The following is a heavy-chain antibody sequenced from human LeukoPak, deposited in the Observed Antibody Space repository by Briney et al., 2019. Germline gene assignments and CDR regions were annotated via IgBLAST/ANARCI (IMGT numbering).Heavy chain of an antibody. CDR1: GFTFSSYG. J-gene: IGHJ4*02. CDR3: ARDYGGSYYFDY. CDR2: IWYDGSNK. Sequence: GGSLRLSSAASGFTFSSYGMHWVRQAPGKGLEWVALIWYDGSNKYYADSVKGRFTISRDNSKNTLYLQMNSLRAEDTAVYYCARDYGGSYYFDYWGQGTLVTVSS. D-gene: IGHD2-15*01. V-gene: IGHV3-33*01.